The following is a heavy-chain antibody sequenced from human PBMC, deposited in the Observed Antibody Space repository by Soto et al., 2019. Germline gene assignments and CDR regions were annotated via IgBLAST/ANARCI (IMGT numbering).Heavy chain of an antibody. D-gene: IGHD5-12*01. V-gene: IGHV3-30*18. CDR2: IAYDGRNK. CDR3: AKGNGSGCDWLRVGDASDI. CDR1: GFTISSDC. J-gene: IGHJ3*02. Sequence: QVPLVESGGGVVQPGRSLRLSCAASGFTISSDCIHSIRQAPGKWREWLAVIAYDGRNKYYADSVKGLLTSSRDNSKNSLYLHMHSLSGEYTAVYYCAKGNGSGCDWLRVGDASDIWGQGTMVTVSS.